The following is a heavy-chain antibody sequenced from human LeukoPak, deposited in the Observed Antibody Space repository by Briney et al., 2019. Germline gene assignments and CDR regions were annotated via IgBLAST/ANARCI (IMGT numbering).Heavy chain of an antibody. CDR2: MNPNSGNT. V-gene: IGHV1-8*03. Sequence: ASVKVSCKASGYTFTSYDINWVRQATGQGLEWMGWMNPNSGNTGYAQKFQGRVTITRNTSISTAYMELSSLRSEDTAVYYCARGFHPRDFDYWGQRTLVTVSS. CDR1: GYTFTSYD. J-gene: IGHJ4*02. CDR3: ARGFHPRDFDY.